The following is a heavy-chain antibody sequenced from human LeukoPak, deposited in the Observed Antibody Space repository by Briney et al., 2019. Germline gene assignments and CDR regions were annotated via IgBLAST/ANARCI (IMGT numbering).Heavy chain of an antibody. D-gene: IGHD3-10*01. CDR1: GFTFSSYA. CDR3: AKRHYGSGVYYFDY. CDR2: ISGSGGST. Sequence: TGGSLRLPCAASGFTFSSYAMSWVRQAPGKGLEWVSAISGSGGSTYYADSVKGRFTISRDNSKNTLYLQMNSLRAEDTAVYYCAKRHYGSGVYYFDYWGQGTLVTVSS. V-gene: IGHV3-23*01. J-gene: IGHJ4*02.